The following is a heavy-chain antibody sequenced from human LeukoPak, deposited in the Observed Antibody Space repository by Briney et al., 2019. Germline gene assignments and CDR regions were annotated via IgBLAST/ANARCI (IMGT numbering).Heavy chain of an antibody. CDR1: GFTFSAYA. CDR3: AKNPVSYYYDSSGYVDY. J-gene: IGHJ4*02. V-gene: IGHV3-23*01. CDR2: IDATGGGI. Sequence: GGSLRLSCAASGFTFSAYAMSWVRQAPGKGLEWVSCIDATGGGIYYADSVRGRFTISRDNSKNTLYLQMNSLRAEDTAVYYCAKNPVSYYYDSSGYVDYWGQGTLVTVSS. D-gene: IGHD3-22*01.